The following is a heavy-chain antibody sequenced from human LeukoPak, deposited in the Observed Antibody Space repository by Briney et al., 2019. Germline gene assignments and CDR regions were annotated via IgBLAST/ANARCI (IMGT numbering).Heavy chain of an antibody. D-gene: IGHD3-22*01. CDR2: ISSSSTDI. J-gene: IGHJ1*01. Sequence: PGGTLRLSCAASGFTFSSYSMNWVRQAPGKGLEWVSSISSSSTDIYYTDSVKGRFTISRDNAKNSLYLQMNSLRVEDTAVFYCARKRYDSSGYWVDFWGQGTLVTVSS. CDR1: GFTFSSYS. CDR3: ARKRYDSSGYWVDF. V-gene: IGHV3-21*01.